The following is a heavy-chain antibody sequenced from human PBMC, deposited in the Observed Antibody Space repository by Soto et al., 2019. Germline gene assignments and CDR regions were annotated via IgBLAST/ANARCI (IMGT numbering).Heavy chain of an antibody. D-gene: IGHD2-15*01. V-gene: IGHV3-23*01. J-gene: IGHJ5*02. CDR2: ISGSGGST. Sequence: GSLRLSCAASGFTFSSYAMSWVRQAPGKGLEWVSAISGSGGSTYYADSVKGRFTISRDNSKNTLYLQMNSLRAEDTAVYYCAKDYEYCSGGSCYSGWFDPWGQGTLVTVSS. CDR1: GFTFSSYA. CDR3: AKDYEYCSGGSCYSGWFDP.